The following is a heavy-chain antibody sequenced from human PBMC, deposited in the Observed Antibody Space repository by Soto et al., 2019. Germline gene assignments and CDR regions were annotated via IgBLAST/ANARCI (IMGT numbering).Heavy chain of an antibody. J-gene: IGHJ4*02. V-gene: IGHV1-69*13. CDR3: AGTRGYYYDSSGMYYFDY. Sequence: GASVKVSCKASGGTFSSYAISWVRQAPGQGLEWMGGIIPIFGTANYAQKFQGRVTITADESTSTAYMELSSLRSEDTAVYYCAGTRGYYYDSSGMYYFDYWGQGTLVTVSS. D-gene: IGHD3-22*01. CDR2: IIPIFGTA. CDR1: GGTFSSYA.